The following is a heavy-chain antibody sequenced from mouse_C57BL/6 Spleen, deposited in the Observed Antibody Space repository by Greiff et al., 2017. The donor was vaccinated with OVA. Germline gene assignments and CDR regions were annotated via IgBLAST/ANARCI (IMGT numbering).Heavy chain of an antibody. D-gene: IGHD1-1*01. J-gene: IGHJ3*01. CDR2: IRSKSNNYAT. CDR1: GFSFNTYA. V-gene: IGHV10-1*01. Sequence: EVMLVESGGGLVQPKGSLKLSCAASGFSFNTYAMNWVRQAPGKGLEWVARIRSKSNNYATYYADSVKDRFTISRDDSESMLYLQMNNLKTEDTAMYYCVRDYYGSSYQAWFAYWGQGTLVTVSA. CDR3: VRDYYGSSYQAWFAY.